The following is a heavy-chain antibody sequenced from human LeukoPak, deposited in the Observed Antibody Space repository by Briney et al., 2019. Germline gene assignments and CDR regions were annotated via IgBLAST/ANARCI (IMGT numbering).Heavy chain of an antibody. CDR2: ISSTSSTI. CDR3: ARTRLNDY. V-gene: IGHV3-48*02. Sequence: PGGSLRLSCAASGFTFSSSWMHWVRQAPGKGLEWVSYISSTSSTIYYADSVKGRFTISRDNANNSLCLQMNSLRDEDTAVYYCARTRLNDYWGQGTLVTVSS. J-gene: IGHJ4*02. CDR1: GFTFSSSW.